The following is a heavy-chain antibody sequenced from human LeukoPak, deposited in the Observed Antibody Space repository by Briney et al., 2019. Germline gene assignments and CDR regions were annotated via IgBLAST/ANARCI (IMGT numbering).Heavy chain of an antibody. CDR3: ARSNSGSYWYYFNY. Sequence: SETLSLTCTVSGGSISSYYWSWIRQPPGKGLEWIGYIYYSGSTNYNPSLKSRVTISVDTSKNQFSLKLSSVTAADTAVYYCARSNSGSYWYYFNYWGQGTLVTVSS. J-gene: IGHJ4*02. CDR1: GGSISSYY. CDR2: IYYSGST. V-gene: IGHV4-59*01. D-gene: IGHD1-26*01.